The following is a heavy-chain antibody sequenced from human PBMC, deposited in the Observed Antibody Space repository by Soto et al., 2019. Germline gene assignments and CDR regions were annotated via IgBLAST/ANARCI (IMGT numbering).Heavy chain of an antibody. Sequence: EVQLVESGGGLVQPGGSLRLSCAASGFTFSRYWMHWVRQAPGKGLVWLSSIDSGGSTTYYADSVKSRFTISRDKEKDTVYMQMTSRSAEATAVDYCASPYMYSSDLYFYGMDVWGQGTTVTVSS. CDR1: GFTFSRYW. J-gene: IGHJ6*02. D-gene: IGHD6-19*01. V-gene: IGHV3-74*01. CDR2: IDSGGSTT. CDR3: ASPYMYSSDLYFYGMDV.